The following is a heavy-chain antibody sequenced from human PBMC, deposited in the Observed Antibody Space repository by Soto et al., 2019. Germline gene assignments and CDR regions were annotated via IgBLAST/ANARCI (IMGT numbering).Heavy chain of an antibody. Sequence: ASVKVSCKAAGYTFTNYGISWVRQAPGQGLEWMGWIVTYNGNTQSTQKLQGRVTMTTDTSTSTAYMELRSLRSDDTAVYYCATESVAAGFDYWGQGTLVTVSS. CDR3: ATESVAAGFDY. V-gene: IGHV1-18*01. J-gene: IGHJ4*02. CDR2: IVTYNGNT. CDR1: GYTFTNYG. D-gene: IGHD6-19*01.